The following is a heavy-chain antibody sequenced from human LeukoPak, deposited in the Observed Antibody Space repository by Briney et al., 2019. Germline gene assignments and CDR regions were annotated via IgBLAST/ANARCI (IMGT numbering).Heavy chain of an antibody. Sequence: SVKVSCKASGYTFTSHYIHWVRQAPGQGLEWMGRIIPILGIANYAQKFQGRVTITADKSTSTAYMELSSLRSEDTAVYYCARDRYSNYDYYYYGMDVWGQGTTVTVSS. D-gene: IGHD4-11*01. V-gene: IGHV1-69*04. CDR3: ARDRYSNYDYYYYGMDV. CDR1: GYTFTSHY. CDR2: IIPILGIA. J-gene: IGHJ6*02.